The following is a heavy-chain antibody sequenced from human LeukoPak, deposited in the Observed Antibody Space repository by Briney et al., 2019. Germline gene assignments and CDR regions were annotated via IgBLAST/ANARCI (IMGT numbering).Heavy chain of an antibody. Sequence: SETLSLTCAVSGDSISNKVYYWGWIRQPPGKGLEWIGSLSSSGSVYHNPSLKSRVTLSIDTSKSQFSLRLTSVIAADTAVYFCARHALVDAYRRYFQHWGQGVLITVSS. CDR2: LSSSGSV. J-gene: IGHJ1*01. V-gene: IGHV4-39*01. D-gene: IGHD5-12*01. CDR3: ARHALVDAYRRYFQH. CDR1: GDSISNKVYY.